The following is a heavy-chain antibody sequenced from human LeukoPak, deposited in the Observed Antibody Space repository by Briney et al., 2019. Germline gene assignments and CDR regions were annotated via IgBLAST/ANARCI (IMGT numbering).Heavy chain of an antibody. CDR2: ISYDGSNK. J-gene: IGHJ4*02. CDR3: ASEYYYDSSGYYY. V-gene: IGHV3-30*03. Sequence: SGGSLRLSCAASGFTFSSYGMHWVRRAPGKGLEWVAVISYDGSNKYYADSVKGRFTISRDNSKNTLYLQMNSLRAEDTAVYYCASEYYYDSSGYYYWGQGTLVTVSS. D-gene: IGHD3-22*01. CDR1: GFTFSSYG.